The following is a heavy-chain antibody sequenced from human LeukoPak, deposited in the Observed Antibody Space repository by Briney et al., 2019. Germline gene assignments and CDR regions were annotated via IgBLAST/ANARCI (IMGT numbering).Heavy chain of an antibody. V-gene: IGHV1-2*06. CDR1: GYTFTGYY. Sequence: ASAKVSCKASGYTFTGYYMHWVRQAPGQGLEWMGRINPNSGGTNYAQKFQGRVTMTRDTSISTAYMELSRLRFDDTAVYYCASVSGYDSSGYYYSNYWGQGTLVTVSS. D-gene: IGHD3-22*01. CDR3: ASVSGYDSSGYYYSNY. J-gene: IGHJ4*02. CDR2: INPNSGGT.